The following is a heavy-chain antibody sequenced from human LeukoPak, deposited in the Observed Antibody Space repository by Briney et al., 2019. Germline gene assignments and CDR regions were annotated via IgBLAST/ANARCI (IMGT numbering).Heavy chain of an antibody. J-gene: IGHJ4*02. V-gene: IGHV4-39*07. CDR2: IYYSGST. D-gene: IGHD1-1*01. CDR1: GGSISSRSYY. CDR3: ARDRGTWNDDGFDY. Sequence: SETLSLTCTVSGGSISSRSYYWGWMRQPPGKGLEWIGSIYYSGSTDYNPSLKSQVTISVDTSKNQISLKLSSVTAADTAVYYCARDRGTWNDDGFDYWGQGTLVTVSS.